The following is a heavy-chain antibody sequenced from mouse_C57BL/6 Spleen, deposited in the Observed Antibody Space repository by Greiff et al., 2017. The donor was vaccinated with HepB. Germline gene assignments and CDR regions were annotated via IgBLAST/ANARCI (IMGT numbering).Heavy chain of an antibody. CDR3: AFPSTMVTSGVFAY. D-gene: IGHD2-2*01. CDR1: GFSLTGYG. CDR2: IWSGGGT. Sequence: VQLQQSGPGLVQPSQSLSITCTVSGFSLTGYGVHWVRQSPGQGLEWLGGIWSGGGTDYYAAFISRLSISKDNSKSQVFFKMNSLQADDTAIYYCAFPSTMVTSGVFAYWGQGTLVTVSA. J-gene: IGHJ3*01. V-gene: IGHV2-2*01.